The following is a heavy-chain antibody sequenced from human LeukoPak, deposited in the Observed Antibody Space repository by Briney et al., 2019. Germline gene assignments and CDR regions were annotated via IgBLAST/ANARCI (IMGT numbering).Heavy chain of an antibody. J-gene: IGHJ4*02. CDR3: TTEPYYYDSSGYYEWDY. D-gene: IGHD3-22*01. CDR1: GFTFSNAW. Sequence: SGGSLRLSCAASGFTFSNAWMSWVRQAPGKGLEWVGRIKSKTDGGTTDYAAPVKGKFTVSRDDSKNTLYLQMNSLKTEDTAVYYCTTEPYYYDSSGYYEWDYWGQGTLVTVSS. V-gene: IGHV3-15*01. CDR2: IKSKTDGGTT.